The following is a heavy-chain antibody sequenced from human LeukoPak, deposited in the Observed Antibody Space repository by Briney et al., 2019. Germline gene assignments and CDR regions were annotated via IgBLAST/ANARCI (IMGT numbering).Heavy chain of an antibody. Sequence: GASVKVSCKASVYTFTSYDINWVRQATGQGLEWMGWMNPKSGNTGYAQKFQGRVTMTRDTSISTAYMELGRLRSDDTAVYYCARDRGWDFDYWGQGTLVSVSS. CDR2: MNPKSGNT. V-gene: IGHV1-8*01. D-gene: IGHD1-26*01. CDR3: ARDRGWDFDY. CDR1: VYTFTSYD. J-gene: IGHJ4*02.